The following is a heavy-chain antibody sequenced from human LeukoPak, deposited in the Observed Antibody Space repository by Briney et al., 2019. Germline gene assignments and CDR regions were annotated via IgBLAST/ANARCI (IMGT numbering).Heavy chain of an antibody. CDR3: ARDGQDCSSTSCYRLIYYYGMDV. J-gene: IGHJ6*02. D-gene: IGHD2-2*01. Sequence: ASVTVSCKASGYTFTSYYMHWVRQAPGQGLEWMGWINPNSGCTNYAQKFQGRVTMTRDTSISTAYMELSRLRSDDTAVYYCARDGQDCSSTSCYRLIYYYGMDVWGQGTTVTVSS. CDR2: INPNSGCT. V-gene: IGHV1-2*02. CDR1: GYTFTSYY.